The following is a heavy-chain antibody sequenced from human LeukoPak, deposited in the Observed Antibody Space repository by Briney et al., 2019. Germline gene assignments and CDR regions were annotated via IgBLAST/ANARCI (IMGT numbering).Heavy chain of an antibody. J-gene: IGHJ5*02. CDR2: ISGSGGST. V-gene: IGHV3-23*01. D-gene: IGHD3-10*01. Sequence: GGSLRLSCAASGFTFSSYAMGWVRQAPGKGLEWVSAISGSGGSTYYADSVKGRFTISRDNSKNTLYLQMNSLRAEDTAVYYCAKWLLWFGELSENWFDPWGQGTLVTVSS. CDR3: AKWLLWFGELSENWFDP. CDR1: GFTFSSYA.